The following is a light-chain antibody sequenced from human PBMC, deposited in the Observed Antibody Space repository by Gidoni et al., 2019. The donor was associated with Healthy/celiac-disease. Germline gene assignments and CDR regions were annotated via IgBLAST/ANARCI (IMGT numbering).Light chain of an antibody. CDR1: QSLLHSNGYNY. V-gene: IGKV2-28*01. Sequence: IVMTQSPLSLPVTPGEPASISCRYSQSLLHSNGYNYLDWYLQKPGQSPQLLIYLGSNRASGVPDRFSGSGSGTDFTLKISRVEAEDVGVYYCMQALQTRITFGQGTRLEIK. CDR3: MQALQTRIT. J-gene: IGKJ5*01. CDR2: LGS.